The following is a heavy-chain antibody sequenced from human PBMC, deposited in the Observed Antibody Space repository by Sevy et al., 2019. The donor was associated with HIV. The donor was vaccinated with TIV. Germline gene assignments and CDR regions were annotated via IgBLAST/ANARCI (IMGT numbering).Heavy chain of an antibody. CDR1: GFNFRSYA. V-gene: IGHV3-30*03. J-gene: IGHJ4*02. CDR3: ATGRQGATYGY. Sequence: GSLRLSCAASGFNFRSYAMHWVRQAPGKGLGGGAVISYDGSDKFYAESVKGRFTISRVNSKNMVFLQLNSLRGDDTAVYYCATGRQGATYGYWGQGTPVTVSS. D-gene: IGHD1-26*01. CDR2: ISYDGSDK.